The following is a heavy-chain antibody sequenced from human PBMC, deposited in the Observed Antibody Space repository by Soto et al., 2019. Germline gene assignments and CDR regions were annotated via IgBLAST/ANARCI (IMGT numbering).Heavy chain of an antibody. CDR2: ISVSDAFI. D-gene: IGHD1-20*01. V-gene: IGHV3-23*01. Sequence: VGSLRLSCAASGFNVGAFAVNWVRQAPGKGLEWVSGISVSDAFIYYADSVRGRFSISRDASENILYLQMNSLRVDDTALYYCTRETVAGITGLDYWGPGTLVTVSS. J-gene: IGHJ4*02. CDR1: GFNVGAFA. CDR3: TRETVAGITGLDY.